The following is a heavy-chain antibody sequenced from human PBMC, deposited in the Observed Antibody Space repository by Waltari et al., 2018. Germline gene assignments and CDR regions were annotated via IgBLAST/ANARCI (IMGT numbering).Heavy chain of an antibody. CDR3: ARGGRRFDWDY. D-gene: IGHD3-9*01. J-gene: IGHJ4*02. CDR1: GGTFSSYA. Sequence: QVQLVQSGAEVKKPGSSVKVSCKASGGTFSSYALSWVRQAPGQGLEWMGGIIPIFGTANYAQKFQGRVTMTRDTSISTAYMELSRLRSDDTAVYYCARGGRRFDWDYWGQGTLVTVSS. CDR2: IIPIFGTA. V-gene: IGHV1-69*05.